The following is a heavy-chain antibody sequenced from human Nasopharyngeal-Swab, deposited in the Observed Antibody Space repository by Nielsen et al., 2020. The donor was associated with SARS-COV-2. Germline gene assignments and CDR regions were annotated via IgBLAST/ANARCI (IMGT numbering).Heavy chain of an antibody. Sequence: GESLKISCAASGFTFSSYAMHWVRQAPGKGLEWVAVISYDGSNKYYADSVKGRSTISRDNSKNTLYLQMNSLRAEDTAVYYCARDLEGYYDTPAYWGQGTMVTVPS. CDR3: ARDLEGYYDTPAY. J-gene: IGHJ3*01. CDR1: GFTFSSYA. CDR2: ISYDGSNK. D-gene: IGHD3-22*01. V-gene: IGHV3-30-3*01.